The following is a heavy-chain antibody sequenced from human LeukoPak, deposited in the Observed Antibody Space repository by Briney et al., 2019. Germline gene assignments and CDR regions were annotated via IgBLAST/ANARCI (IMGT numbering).Heavy chain of an antibody. D-gene: IGHD1-26*01. CDR1: GYTFTSYG. Sequence: GASVKVSCKASGYTFTSYGISWVRQAPGQGLEWMGWISAYNGNTNYAQKLQGRVTMTTDTSTTTAYMELRSLRPDDTAVYYCARDNVGNPSGLFNYYYYYMDVWGKGTTVTVSS. CDR3: ARDNVGNPSGLFNYYYYYMDV. CDR2: ISAYNGNT. J-gene: IGHJ6*03. V-gene: IGHV1-18*01.